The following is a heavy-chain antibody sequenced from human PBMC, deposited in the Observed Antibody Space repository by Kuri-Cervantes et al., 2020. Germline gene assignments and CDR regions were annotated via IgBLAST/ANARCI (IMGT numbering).Heavy chain of an antibody. Sequence: GESLKISCAASGLTVSSNYMSWVRQAPGKGLEWVSVIYSCGSTYYADSVKGRFTISRDNSKNTLYLQMNSLRAEDTAVYYCARDLGYEDSSGTLESCMDVWGQGTTVTVSS. J-gene: IGHJ6*02. CDR3: ARDLGYEDSSGTLESCMDV. CDR1: GLTVSSNY. V-gene: IGHV3-66*01. D-gene: IGHD3-22*01. CDR2: IYSCGST.